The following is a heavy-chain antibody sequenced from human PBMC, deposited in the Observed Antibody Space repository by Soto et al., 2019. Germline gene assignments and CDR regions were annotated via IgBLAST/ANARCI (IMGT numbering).Heavy chain of an antibody. CDR3: ARGWATTRRGRNDAFDI. CDR2: ISAYNGNT. CDR1: GYTFTSYG. Sequence: ASVKVSCKASGYTFTSYGISWVRQAPGQGLERMGWISAYNGNTNYAQKLQGRVTMTADTSTSTAYMELRSLRSDDTAVYYCARGWATTRRGRNDAFDIWGQGTMVTVSS. V-gene: IGHV1-18*01. D-gene: IGHD4-17*01. J-gene: IGHJ3*02.